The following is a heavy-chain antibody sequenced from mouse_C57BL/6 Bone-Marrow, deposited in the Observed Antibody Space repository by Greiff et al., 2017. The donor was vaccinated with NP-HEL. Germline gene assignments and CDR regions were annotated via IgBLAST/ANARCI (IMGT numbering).Heavy chain of an antibody. V-gene: IGHV5-6*01. CDR2: ISSGGSYT. Sequence: EVQGVESGGDLVKPGGSLKLSCAASGFTFSSYGMSWVRQTPDKRLEWVATISSGGSYTYYPDSVKGRFTISRDNAKNTLYLQMSSLKSEDTAMYYCARHEGSGYVGYAMDYWGQGTSVTVSS. J-gene: IGHJ4*01. CDR1: GFTFSSYG. CDR3: ARHEGSGYVGYAMDY. D-gene: IGHD3-2*02.